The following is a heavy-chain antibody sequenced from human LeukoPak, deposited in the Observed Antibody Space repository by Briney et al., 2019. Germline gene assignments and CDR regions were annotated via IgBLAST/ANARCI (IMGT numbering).Heavy chain of an antibody. CDR1: GGSISSYY. J-gene: IGHJ4*02. CDR3: AREQDSXGYCLXY. CDR2: IYYSGST. V-gene: IGHV4-59*01. Sequence: SETLSLTCTVSGGSISSYYWSWIRQPPGKGLEWIGYIYYSGSTNYNPSLKSRVTISVGTSKNQFSLKLSSVTAADTAVYCCAREQDSXGYCLXYWGQGXLVTVSS. D-gene: IGHD3-22*01.